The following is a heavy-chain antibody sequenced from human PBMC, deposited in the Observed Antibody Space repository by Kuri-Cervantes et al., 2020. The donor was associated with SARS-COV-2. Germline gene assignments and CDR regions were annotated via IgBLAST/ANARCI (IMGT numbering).Heavy chain of an antibody. CDR2: ISGSGGAT. CDR1: GFTFSSHA. V-gene: IGHV3-23*01. D-gene: IGHD5-12*01. J-gene: IGHJ4*02. CDR3: AKPLGYSGYDPPDY. Sequence: LSLTCAASGFTFSSHAMIWVRQAPGKGLERVSSISGSGGATYYADSAKGRFTISRDNSKNTLSLQMNSLRAEDTAVYYCAKPLGYSGYDPPDYWGQGTLVTVSS.